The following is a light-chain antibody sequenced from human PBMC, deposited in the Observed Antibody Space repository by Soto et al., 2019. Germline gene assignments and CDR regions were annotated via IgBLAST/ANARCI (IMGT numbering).Light chain of an antibody. Sequence: DIQLTQSPSFLSASVGDRVTITCRASQGIGSYLVWYQQKPGKAPKLLIYAASTLQRGVPSRFSGSGSGTEFTLTISSLQPEDFATYYCHQLNSYPRTFGGGTKVDIK. V-gene: IGKV1-9*01. CDR2: AAS. CDR3: HQLNSYPRT. CDR1: QGIGSY. J-gene: IGKJ4*01.